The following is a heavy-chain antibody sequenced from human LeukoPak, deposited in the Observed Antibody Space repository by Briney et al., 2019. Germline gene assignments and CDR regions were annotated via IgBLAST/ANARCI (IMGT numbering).Heavy chain of an antibody. CDR1: GGSISSYY. CDR3: ARDPALYGAYDY. J-gene: IGHJ4*02. Sequence: SETLSLTCTVSGGSISSYYWSWIRQPAGKGLEWIGRIYTSGSTNYNPSLKSRVTMSVDTSKNQFSLKLSSVTAADTAMYYCARDPALYGAYDYWGQGTLVTVSS. D-gene: IGHD4-17*01. V-gene: IGHV4-4*07. CDR2: IYTSGST.